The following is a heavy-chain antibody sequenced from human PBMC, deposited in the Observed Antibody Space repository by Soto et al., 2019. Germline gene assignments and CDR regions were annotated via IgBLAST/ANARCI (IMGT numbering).Heavy chain of an antibody. V-gene: IGHV3-48*02. CDR3: ARESRFLEWLSLNWFDP. Sequence: GGSLRLSCAASGFTFGSYSMNWVRQAPGKGLEWVSYISSSSSSTIYYAESVKGRFTISRDNAKNSLYLQMNSLRDEDTAVYYCARESRFLEWLSLNWFDPWGQGTLVTVSS. CDR2: ISSSSSSTI. D-gene: IGHD3-3*01. CDR1: GFTFGSYS. J-gene: IGHJ5*02.